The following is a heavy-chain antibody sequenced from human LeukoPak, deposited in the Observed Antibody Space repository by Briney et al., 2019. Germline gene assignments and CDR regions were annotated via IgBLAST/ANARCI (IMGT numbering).Heavy chain of an antibody. J-gene: IGHJ4*02. V-gene: IGHV3-30-3*01. CDR2: ISYDGSNK. CDR3: ARRGYYFDY. CDR1: GFTFSSYA. Sequence: PGGSLRLSCAASGFTFSSYAMHWVRQAPGKGLEWVAVISYDGSNKYYADSVKGRFTISRDNSKNTLYLQMNSLRAEDTAVYYCARRGYYFDYWGQGTLVTVSS.